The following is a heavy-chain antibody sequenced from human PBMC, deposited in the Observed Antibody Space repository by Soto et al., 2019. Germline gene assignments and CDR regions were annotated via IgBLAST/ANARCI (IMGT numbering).Heavy chain of an antibody. CDR3: ARELFGRSVWFDP. CDR2: TYYRGRT. CDR1: GGPIGRSY. J-gene: IGHJ5*02. V-gene: IGHV4-59*01. Sequence: QVQLQEWGPGLVKPSEPLSLTCTVSGGPIGRSYWGWIGQPQRKGLEWIGFTYYRGRTNHNPPLKSRVTISVDTSKKQFSLKLSSVTAADTAVYYCARELFGRSVWFDPWGQGTLVTVSS. D-gene: IGHD3-10*01.